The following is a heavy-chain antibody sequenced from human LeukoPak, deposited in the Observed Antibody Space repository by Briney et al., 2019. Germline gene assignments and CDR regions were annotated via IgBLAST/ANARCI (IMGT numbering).Heavy chain of an antibody. J-gene: IGHJ4*02. D-gene: IGHD6-19*01. CDR1: GFTFSNYL. CDR3: AADRGGWSY. Sequence: GGSLRLSCAASGFTFSNYLMQWVRQAPGKGLVWVSRITSDGTNVIYADSVKGRFTISRDNAKNTLYLQMNSLRAGDTAVYYCAADRGGWSYWGQGTLVTVSS. V-gene: IGHV3-74*01. CDR2: ITSDGTNV.